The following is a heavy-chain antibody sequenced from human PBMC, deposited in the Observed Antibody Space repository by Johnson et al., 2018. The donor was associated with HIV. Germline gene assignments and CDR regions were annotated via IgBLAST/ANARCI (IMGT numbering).Heavy chain of an antibody. Sequence: QVQLVESGGGVVQPGGSLRLSCAASGFTFSSYGMHWVRQAPGKGLEWVAFIRYDGSNKYYADSVKGRFTISRDNSKNTLYLQMNSLRAEDTALYYCAKEYNFWSGYPDDAFDIWGQGTMVTVSS. V-gene: IGHV3-30*02. CDR2: IRYDGSNK. CDR3: AKEYNFWSGYPDDAFDI. J-gene: IGHJ3*02. D-gene: IGHD3-3*01. CDR1: GFTFSSYG.